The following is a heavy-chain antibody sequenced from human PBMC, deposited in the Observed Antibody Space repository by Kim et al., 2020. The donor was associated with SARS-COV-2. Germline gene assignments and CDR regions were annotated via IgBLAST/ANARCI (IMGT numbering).Heavy chain of an antibody. V-gene: IGHV3-43*02. CDR2: ISGDGGST. D-gene: IGHD5-18*01. Sequence: GGSLRLSCAASGFTFDDYAMHWVRQAPGKGLEWVSLISGDGGSTYYADSVKGRFTISRDNSKNSLYLQMNSLRTEDTALYYCAKAGYSYGPKGGAFDIWGQGTMVTVSS. CDR1: GFTFDDYA. CDR3: AKAGYSYGPKGGAFDI. J-gene: IGHJ3*02.